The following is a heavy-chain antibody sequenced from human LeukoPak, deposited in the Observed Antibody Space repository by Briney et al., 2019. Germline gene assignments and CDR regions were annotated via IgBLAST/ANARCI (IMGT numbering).Heavy chain of an antibody. CDR3: ARAPIPDYFFDY. CDR1: GGSISSSPYY. CDR2: IYYRGST. V-gene: IGHV4-39*07. J-gene: IGHJ4*02. Sequence: PSETLSLTCTVSGGSISSSPYYWGWIRQPPGKGLEWIGTIYYRGSTYSNPSLNSRVTISLDTSNNQFSLKLSSVTAADTAVYYCARAPIPDYFFDYWGQGTLVTVSS. D-gene: IGHD2-21*02.